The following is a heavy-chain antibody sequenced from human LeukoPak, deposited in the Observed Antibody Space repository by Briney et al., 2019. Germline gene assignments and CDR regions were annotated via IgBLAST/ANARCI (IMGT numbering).Heavy chain of an antibody. D-gene: IGHD3-10*01. CDR1: GYTFTGYY. CDR3: ARDSGRFGEEYYYYYYYMDV. CDR2: INPNSGGT. Sequence: ASVKVSCKASGYTFTGYYMHWVRQAPGPRLEWMGRINPNSGGTNYAQKFQGRVTMTRDTSISTAYMELSRLRSDDTVVYYCARDSGRFGEEYYYYYYYMDVWGKGTTVTVSS. V-gene: IGHV1-2*05. J-gene: IGHJ6*03.